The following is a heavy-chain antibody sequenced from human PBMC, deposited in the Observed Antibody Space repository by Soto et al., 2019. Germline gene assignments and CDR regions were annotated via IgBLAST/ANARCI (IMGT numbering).Heavy chain of an antibody. Sequence: ASVKVSCKASGYTFTGYYMHWVRQAPGQGLEWMGWINPNSGGTNYAQKFQGRVTMTRDTSISTAYMELSRLRSDDTAVYYCARPPKYDFWSGYYTGYYYYGMDFWGQGTTVTVSS. D-gene: IGHD3-3*01. CDR3: ARPPKYDFWSGYYTGYYYYGMDF. CDR2: INPNSGGT. J-gene: IGHJ6*02. CDR1: GYTFTGYY. V-gene: IGHV1-2*02.